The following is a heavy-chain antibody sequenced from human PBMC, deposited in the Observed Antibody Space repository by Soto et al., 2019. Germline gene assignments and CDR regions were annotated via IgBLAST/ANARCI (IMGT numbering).Heavy chain of an antibody. D-gene: IGHD2-2*01. CDR2: INPSGGST. V-gene: IGHV1-46*03. CDR1: GYTFTSYY. Sequence: QVQLVQSGAEVKKPGASVKVSCKASGYTFTSYYIHWVRQAPGQGLEWMGVINPSGGSTSYAQNFQRRVTMTRDTSTCTVYMELSSLSSEDTAVYYCVRESTPTRWFDPWGQRTMVTVSA. CDR3: VRESTPTRWFDP. J-gene: IGHJ5*02.